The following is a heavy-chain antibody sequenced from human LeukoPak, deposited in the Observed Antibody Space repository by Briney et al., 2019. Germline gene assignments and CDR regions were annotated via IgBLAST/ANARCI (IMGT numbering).Heavy chain of an antibody. CDR2: IYPGDSDT. V-gene: IGHV5-51*01. CDR3: AITYYYDSSGYWDAFDI. CDR1: EYSFPNYC. Sequence: GESLKISCKHSEYSFPNYCIGWVRQMPGKGLEWMGIIYPGDSDTRYSPSFQGQVTISADKSISTAYLQWSSLKASDTAMYYCAITYYYDSSGYWDAFDIWGQGTMVTVSS. D-gene: IGHD3-22*01. J-gene: IGHJ3*02.